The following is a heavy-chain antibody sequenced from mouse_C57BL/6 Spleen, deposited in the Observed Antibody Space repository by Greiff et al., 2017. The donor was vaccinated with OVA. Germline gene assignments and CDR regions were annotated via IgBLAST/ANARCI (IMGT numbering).Heavy chain of an antibody. J-gene: IGHJ4*01. D-gene: IGHD1-1*01. V-gene: IGHV1-69*01. CDR3: ARRAVVAYYYAMDY. Sequence: VQLQQPGAELVMPGASVKLSCKASGYTFTSYWMHWVKQRPGQGLEWIGEIDPSDSYTNYNPKFKGKSTLTVDKSSSTAYMQLSSLTSEDSAVYYCARRAVVAYYYAMDYWGQGTSVTVSS. CDR2: IDPSDSYT. CDR1: GYTFTSYW.